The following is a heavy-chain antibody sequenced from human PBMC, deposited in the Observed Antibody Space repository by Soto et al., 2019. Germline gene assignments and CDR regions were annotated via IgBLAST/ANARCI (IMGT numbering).Heavy chain of an antibody. V-gene: IGHV1-46*01. CDR3: ARANTAMASSFDY. Sequence: QAQLVQSGAEVKKPGASVKVSCKASGYSFTSYYMHWVRQASGQGLEWMGIINPSGGSTSYAQKFQGRVTMTRDTSTSTVYMELSGLRSEDTAVYYCARANTAMASSFDYWGQGNVVSVSS. CDR2: INPSGGST. D-gene: IGHD5-18*01. J-gene: IGHJ4*02. CDR1: GYSFTSYY.